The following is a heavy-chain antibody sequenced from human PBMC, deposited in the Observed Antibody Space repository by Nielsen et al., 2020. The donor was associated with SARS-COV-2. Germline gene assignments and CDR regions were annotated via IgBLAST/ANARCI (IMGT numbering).Heavy chain of an antibody. V-gene: IGHV3-23*01. CDR3: AKDRYYGSGSDY. J-gene: IGHJ4*02. Sequence: GGSLRLSCAASGFTFSSYPMSWVRQAPGKGLEWVSTISATGGSTFYADSVKGRFTISRDNSKNKLYLQMNVLRGEDTAVYYCAKDRYYGSGSDYWGQGALVTVSS. D-gene: IGHD3-10*01. CDR2: ISATGGST. CDR1: GFTFSSYP.